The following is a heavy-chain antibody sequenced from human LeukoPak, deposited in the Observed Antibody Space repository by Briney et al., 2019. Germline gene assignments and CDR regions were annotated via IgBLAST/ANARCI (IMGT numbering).Heavy chain of an antibody. J-gene: IGHJ4*02. Sequence: PGGSLRLSCAASGFTFSSYAMSWVRQAPGKGLEWVSAISGSGGSTYYADSVKGRFTISRDNSKNTLYLQVNSLRAEDTAVYYCAKNGMLSDIVVVVAAIDYWGQGTLVTVSS. CDR2: ISGSGGST. D-gene: IGHD2-15*01. CDR1: GFTFSSYA. CDR3: AKNGMLSDIVVVVAAIDY. V-gene: IGHV3-23*01.